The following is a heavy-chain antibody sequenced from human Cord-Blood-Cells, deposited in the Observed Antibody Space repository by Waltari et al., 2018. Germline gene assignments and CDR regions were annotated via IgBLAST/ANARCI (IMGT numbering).Heavy chain of an antibody. CDR2: IIPIFGTA. CDR1: GGTFSSYA. Sequence: QVQLVQSGAEVKKPGSPVKVSCKASGGTFSSYAISWVRQAPGQGLEWMGGIIPIFGTANYAQKCQGRVTITADKSTSTAYMELSSLRSEDTAVYYCASPNSGYQVFDYWGQGTLVTVSS. D-gene: IGHD5-12*01. CDR3: ASPNSGYQVFDY. V-gene: IGHV1-69*06. J-gene: IGHJ4*02.